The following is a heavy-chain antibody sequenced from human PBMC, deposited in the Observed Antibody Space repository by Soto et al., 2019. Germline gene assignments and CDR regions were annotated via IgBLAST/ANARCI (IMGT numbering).Heavy chain of an antibody. V-gene: IGHV3-23*01. D-gene: IGHD3-10*01. Sequence: GGSLRLSCAASGFMFSTTDMSWVRQAPGKGLEWVTTIEGSGTITYYADSVRGRFTISRDNSKNTVYLQMDSLTADDTAVYYCVKNSGWFNSWGQGTPVTVS. J-gene: IGHJ5*01. CDR3: VKNSGWFNS. CDR2: IEGSGTIT. CDR1: GFMFSTTD.